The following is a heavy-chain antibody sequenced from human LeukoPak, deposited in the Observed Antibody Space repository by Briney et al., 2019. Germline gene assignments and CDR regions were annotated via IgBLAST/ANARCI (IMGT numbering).Heavy chain of an antibody. J-gene: IGHJ4*02. CDR3: ARGRDDMSFDY. Sequence: ASVKVSCKASGYTFTGYYMHWVRQATGQGLEWMGWMSPNSGNTGYAQKFQGRDAITRNTSISTAYMELSSLRSEDTAVYYCARGRDDMSFDYWGQGTLVTVSS. D-gene: IGHD3-9*01. V-gene: IGHV1-8*03. CDR2: MSPNSGNT. CDR1: GYTFTGYY.